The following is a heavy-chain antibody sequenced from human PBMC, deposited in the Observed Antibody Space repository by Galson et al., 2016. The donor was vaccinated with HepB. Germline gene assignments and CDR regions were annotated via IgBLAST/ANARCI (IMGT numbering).Heavy chain of an antibody. V-gene: IGHV1-24*01. D-gene: IGHD4/OR15-4a*01. CDR2: FDPEAGET. J-gene: IGHJ4*02. CDR3: ATFLGAFHYFDY. CDR1: GFTLTELS. Sequence: SVKVSCKVSGFTLTELSTHWVRQAPGKRLEWMGGFDPEAGETIYAQKFQGRVTMTEDTSTDTAYMELSSLRSEDTAVYYCATFLGAFHYFDYWGQGTLVTVSS.